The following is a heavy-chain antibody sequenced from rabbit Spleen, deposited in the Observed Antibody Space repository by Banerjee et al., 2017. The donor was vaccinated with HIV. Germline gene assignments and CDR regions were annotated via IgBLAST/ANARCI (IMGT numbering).Heavy chain of an antibody. CDR3: VTYVDYDGDFNL. Sequence: QEQLEESGGDLVKPEGSLTLTCTASGFSLSRNYWICWVRQAPGKGLEWIACIDTGFGGSTYYASWAKGRFTISKTSSTTVTLQMTSLTAADTATYFCVTYVDYDGDFNLWGPGTLVTVS. D-gene: IGHD2-1*01. J-gene: IGHJ4*01. CDR1: GFSLSRNYW. V-gene: IGHV1S45*01. CDR2: IDTGFGGST.